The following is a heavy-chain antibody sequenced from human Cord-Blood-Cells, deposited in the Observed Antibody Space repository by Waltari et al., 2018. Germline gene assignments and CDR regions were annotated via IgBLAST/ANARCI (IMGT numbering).Heavy chain of an antibody. Sequence: QVQLVQSGAEVKKPGASVKVSCKASGYTFTGSDMHWGRQAPGQGLEWRGLINPNSGGTNYAQKLQGSVTMTRDTSISTAYMELSRLRSDDTAVYYCARGEGVDAFDIWGQGTMVTVSS. J-gene: IGHJ3*02. CDR1: GYTFTGSD. V-gene: IGHV1-2*02. D-gene: IGHD1-26*01. CDR3: ARGEGVDAFDI. CDR2: INPNSGGT.